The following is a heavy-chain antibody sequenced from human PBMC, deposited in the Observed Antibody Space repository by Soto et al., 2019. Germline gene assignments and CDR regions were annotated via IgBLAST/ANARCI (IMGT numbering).Heavy chain of an antibody. V-gene: IGHV3-23*01. CDR3: ARKTGGSYPFDY. D-gene: IGHD1-26*01. J-gene: IGHJ4*02. Sequence: DSVKGRFSISRDNSQNTLYLQMNSLTAEDTAIYYCARKTGGSYPFDYWGQGTLVTVSS.